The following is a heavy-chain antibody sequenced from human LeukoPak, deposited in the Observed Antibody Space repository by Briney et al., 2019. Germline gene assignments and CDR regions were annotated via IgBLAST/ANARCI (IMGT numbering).Heavy chain of an antibody. CDR2: ISGSSSYI. V-gene: IGHV3-21*01. CDR1: GFTFSSYS. J-gene: IGHJ4*02. D-gene: IGHD6-13*01. CDR3: GRGGKVEQLVLAR. Sequence: GGSLRLSCAASGFTFSSYSMNWVRQAPGKVLEWVSSISGSSSYIYYGDSVKGRITISRDNARNSLYLQMNSLRAEDTAVYYCGRGGKVEQLVLARWGQGSLVTVSS.